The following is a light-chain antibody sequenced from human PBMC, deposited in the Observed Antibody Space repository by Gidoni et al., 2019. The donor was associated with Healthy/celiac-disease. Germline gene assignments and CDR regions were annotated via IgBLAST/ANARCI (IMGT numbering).Light chain of an antibody. CDR1: SSDVGGYNY. Sequence: QPPLPTPPSPSGSPGQSVPIPCTGTSSDVGGYNYVSWYQQHPGKAPKLMIYEVSKRPSGVPDRFSGSKSGNTASLTVSGLQAEDEADYYCSSYAGSNNVVFGGGTKLTVL. J-gene: IGLJ2*01. V-gene: IGLV2-8*01. CDR2: EVS. CDR3: SSYAGSNNVV.